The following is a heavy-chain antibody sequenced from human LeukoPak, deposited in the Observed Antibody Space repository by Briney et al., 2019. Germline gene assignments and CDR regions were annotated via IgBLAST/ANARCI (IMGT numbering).Heavy chain of an antibody. CDR1: GFTLSSHN. CDR3: AREAPDWDVPDY. D-gene: IGHD1-1*01. V-gene: IGHV3-21*01. J-gene: IGHJ4*02. CDR2: ISDSGRHM. Sequence: GESLRLSCVASGFTLSSHNMNWVWLGPGPGLELVSFISDSGRHMYYEDSVKGRFTISRDNAKTSLYLHLDSLTDEDTAVYYCAREAPDWDVPDYWGQGTLVIV.